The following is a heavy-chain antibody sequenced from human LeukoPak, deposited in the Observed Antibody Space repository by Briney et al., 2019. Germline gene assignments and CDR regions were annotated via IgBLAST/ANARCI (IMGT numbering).Heavy chain of an antibody. CDR2: IYPVYSDT. CDR1: GYSFTSYW. D-gene: IGHD1-7*01. J-gene: IGHJ6*03. V-gene: IGHV5-51*01. CDR3: ARRNLEAGTTSYYYYYYMDV. Sequence: GESLKISCKGSGYSFTSYWIGLVRQMPGKSLESMGIIYPVYSDTRYSPSFQGQVTISADKSISTAYLQWSSLKASDTAMYYCARRNLEAGTTSYYYYYYMDVWGKGTTVTVSS.